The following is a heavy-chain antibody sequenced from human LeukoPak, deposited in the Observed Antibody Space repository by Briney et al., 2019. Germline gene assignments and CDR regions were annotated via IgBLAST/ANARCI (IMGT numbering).Heavy chain of an antibody. V-gene: IGHV1-8*01. D-gene: IGHD3-9*01. CDR3: ARELSDILTGYHYYYYMDV. J-gene: IGHJ6*03. CDR2: MNPNSGNT. Sequence: ASVKVSCKASGYTSTSYDINWVRQATGQGLEWMGWMNPNSGNTGYAQKFQGRVTMTRNTSISTAYMELSSLRSEDTAVYYCARELSDILTGYHYYYYMDVWGKGTTVTISS. CDR1: GYTSTSYD.